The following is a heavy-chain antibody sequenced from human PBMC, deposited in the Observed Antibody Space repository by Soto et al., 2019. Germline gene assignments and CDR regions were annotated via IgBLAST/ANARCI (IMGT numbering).Heavy chain of an antibody. Sequence: GGSLRLSCAASGLTFSSYAMHWVRQAPGKGLEWVAVISYDGSNKYYADSVKGRFTISRDNSKNTLYLQMNSLRAEDTAVYYCARADATATVAGLSHYGMDVWGQGTTVTVSS. CDR3: ARADATATVAGLSHYGMDV. CDR1: GLTFSSYA. D-gene: IGHD6-19*01. J-gene: IGHJ6*02. V-gene: IGHV3-30-3*01. CDR2: ISYDGSNK.